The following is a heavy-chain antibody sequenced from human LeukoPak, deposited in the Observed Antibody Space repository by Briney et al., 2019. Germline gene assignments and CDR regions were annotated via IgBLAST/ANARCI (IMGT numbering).Heavy chain of an antibody. CDR1: GFPFTNAW. CDR3: TTENPTDF. V-gene: IGHV3-15*01. J-gene: IGHJ4*02. CDR2: IKSKSDGGTT. Sequence: GGSLRLSCAASGFPFTNAWMSWVRQAPGKGLEWVGRIKSKSDGGTTDYAAPVKGRFTISRDDSENTLYLQVNTVKIEDTAVYYCTTENPTDFWSQGTLVTVSS.